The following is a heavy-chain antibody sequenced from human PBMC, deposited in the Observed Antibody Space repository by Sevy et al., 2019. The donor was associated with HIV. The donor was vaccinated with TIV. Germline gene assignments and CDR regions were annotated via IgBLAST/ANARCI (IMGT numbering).Heavy chain of an antibody. CDR1: GGSVNNDASS. CDR2: IYHNGNT. Sequence: SETLSLTCAVSGGSVNNDASSWSWIRQPPGKGLEWIGYIYHNGNTYYIPSLKSRVTISLDRSKNQFSLRLSSVTAADTAVYYCARESMVQGVLEGIDVGGQGTTVTVSS. J-gene: IGHJ6*02. V-gene: IGHV4-30-2*01. D-gene: IGHD3-10*01. CDR3: ARESMVQGVLEGIDV.